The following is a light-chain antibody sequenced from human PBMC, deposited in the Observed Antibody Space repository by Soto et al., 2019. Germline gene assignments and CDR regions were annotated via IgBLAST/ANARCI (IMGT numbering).Light chain of an antibody. CDR2: GGS. V-gene: IGKV3-20*01. CDR3: QYYGTSHPWT. CDR1: QNIRGNE. Sequence: EVVLTQSPGALSLSPGEGVTLSCRASQNIRGNELAWYRQKRGQAPRLLIYGGSSRAEGIPDRFSGRGTGTNFTLTISRLEPEDSAVYYCQYYGTSHPWTFGQGTKLEIK. J-gene: IGKJ1*01.